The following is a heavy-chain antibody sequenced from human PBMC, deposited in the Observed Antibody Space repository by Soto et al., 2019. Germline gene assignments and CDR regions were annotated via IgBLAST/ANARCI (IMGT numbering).Heavy chain of an antibody. CDR1: GASISSGPYS. J-gene: IGHJ5*02. D-gene: IGHD2-15*01. Sequence: SETLSLTCTVSGASISSGPYSWGWIRQPPGKGLEWIGTFYYSGSTYYNPSLESRVTISVDTSKNQFSLKVSSVTAADTAVYYCARGFRVAGTRWWFDPWGQGTLVTVS. CDR2: FYYSGST. CDR3: ARGFRVAGTRWWFDP. V-gene: IGHV4-39*01.